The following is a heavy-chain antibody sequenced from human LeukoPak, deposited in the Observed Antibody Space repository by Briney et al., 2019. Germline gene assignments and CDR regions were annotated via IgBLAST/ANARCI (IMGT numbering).Heavy chain of an antibody. D-gene: IGHD7-27*01. J-gene: IGHJ4*02. CDR2: IKQDGSEK. CDR1: GFTFSSYG. CDR3: ARDWSGSFDY. Sequence: GGSLRLSCAASGFTFSSYGMHWVRQAPGKGLEWVANIKQDGSEKYYVDSVKGRFTISRDNAKNSLYLQMNSLRAEDTAVYYCARDWSGSFDYWGQGTLVTVSS. V-gene: IGHV3-7*01.